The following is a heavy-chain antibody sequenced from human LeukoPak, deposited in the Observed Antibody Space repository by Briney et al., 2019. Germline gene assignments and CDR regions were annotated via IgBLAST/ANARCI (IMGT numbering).Heavy chain of an antibody. Sequence: GGSLRLSCAASGFTFDDYGMSWVRQAPGKGLEWVSFIYTTGSTHNSDSVKGRFTISRDSSKNTLYLQMNSLRAEDTAVYYCAGRAGHYSHPYDYWGQGTLVTVSS. D-gene: IGHD3-22*01. CDR2: IYTTGST. J-gene: IGHJ4*02. V-gene: IGHV3-53*01. CDR3: AGRAGHYSHPYDY. CDR1: GFTFDDYG.